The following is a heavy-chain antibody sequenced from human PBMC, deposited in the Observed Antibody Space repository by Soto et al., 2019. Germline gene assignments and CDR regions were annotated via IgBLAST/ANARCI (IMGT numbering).Heavy chain of an antibody. CDR1: GGTFSSYA. CDR2: IIPSFGTA. Sequence: QVQLVQSGAEVKKPGSSVKVSCKASGGTFSSYAINWVRQAPGQGLEWMGGIIPSFGTANYAQKFQGRVTIVADGSTSTGYMELSRLRSEDTAVYFWARGGLRKFYFDYWGQGTLVTVSS. J-gene: IGHJ4*02. V-gene: IGHV1-69*01. CDR3: ARGGLRKFYFDY. D-gene: IGHD3-10*01.